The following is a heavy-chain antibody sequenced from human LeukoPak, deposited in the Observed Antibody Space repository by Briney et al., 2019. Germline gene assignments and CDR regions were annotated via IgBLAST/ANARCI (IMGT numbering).Heavy chain of an antibody. CDR3: ARDGRAVNPFNAFDI. CDR2: IWYDGSNK. V-gene: IGHV3-33*01. J-gene: IGHJ3*02. D-gene: IGHD4-17*01. Sequence: GRSLRLSCAASGFTFSSYGMHWVRQAPGKGLEWVAVIWYDGSNKYYADSVKGRFTISRDNSKNTLYLQMNSLRGEDTAVYYCARDGRAVNPFNAFDIWGQGTVVTVSS. CDR1: GFTFSSYG.